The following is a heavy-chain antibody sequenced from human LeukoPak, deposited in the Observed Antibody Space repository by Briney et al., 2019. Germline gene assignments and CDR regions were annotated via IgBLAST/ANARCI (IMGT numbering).Heavy chain of an antibody. CDR3: AADWPLDY. CDR2: IHIGNST. J-gene: IGHJ4*02. D-gene: IGHD3/OR15-3a*01. CDR1: GFIFSNAW. V-gene: IGHV3-66*01. Sequence: GGSLRLSCSASGFIFSNAWMSWVRQAPGKGLEWVSIIHIGNSTYYADSVKGRFTISRDNSKNTLYLQMNSLRAEDTAVYYCAADWPLDYWGQGTLVTVSS.